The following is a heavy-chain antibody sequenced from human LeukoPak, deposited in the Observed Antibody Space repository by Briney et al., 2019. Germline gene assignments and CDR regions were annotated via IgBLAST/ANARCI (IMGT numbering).Heavy chain of an antibody. CDR3: ARESSLQLILFDY. Sequence: GASVKVSCKASGGTFSSYAISWVRQAPGQGLEWMGGIIPIFGTANYAQKFQGRVTITADESTSTAYMELSSLRSEDTAVYYCARESSLQLILFDYWGQGTLVTVSS. CDR1: GGTFSSYA. CDR2: IIPIFGTA. V-gene: IGHV1-69*13. D-gene: IGHD6-6*01. J-gene: IGHJ4*02.